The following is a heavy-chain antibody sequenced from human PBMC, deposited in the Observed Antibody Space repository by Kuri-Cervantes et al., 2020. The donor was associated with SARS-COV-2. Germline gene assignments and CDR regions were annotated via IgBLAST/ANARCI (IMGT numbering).Heavy chain of an antibody. CDR1: GNTFTGYY. CDR3: ARDLFFSGNTATAPRPTQYYYNGMDV. Sequence: ASVKVSCKAPGNTFTGYYIHLVRPAPGQGLEWMGWINPNSGGTNYAQKLQGRVTMTTDTSTSTAYMELRSLRSDDSAVYYCARDLFFSGNTATAPRPTQYYYNGMDVWGQGTTVTVSS. J-gene: IGHJ6*02. CDR2: INPNSGGT. D-gene: IGHD5-18*01. V-gene: IGHV1-2*02.